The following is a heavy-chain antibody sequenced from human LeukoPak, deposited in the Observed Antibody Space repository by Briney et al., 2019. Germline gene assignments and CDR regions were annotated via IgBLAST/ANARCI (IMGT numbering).Heavy chain of an antibody. Sequence: SVKVSCKASGGTFSSYAISWVRQAPGQGREWMGGIIPIFGTANYAQKFQGRVTITADKSTSTAYMELSSLRSEDTAVYYCAGDRGLYYFDYWGQGTLVTVSS. CDR2: IIPIFGTA. CDR1: GGTFSSYA. V-gene: IGHV1-69*06. CDR3: AGDRGLYYFDY. J-gene: IGHJ4*02. D-gene: IGHD3-10*01.